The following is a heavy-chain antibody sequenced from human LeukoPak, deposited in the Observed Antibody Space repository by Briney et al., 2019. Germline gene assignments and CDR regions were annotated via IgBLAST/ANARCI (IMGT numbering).Heavy chain of an antibody. Sequence: SVKVSCKASGGTFSSYAISWVRQAPGQGVEWMGGIIPIFGTANYAQKFQGRVTITADESTSTAYMELSSLRSEDTAVYYCARARLADCSSTSCYAWYSGYDRIDAFDIWGQGTMVTVSS. CDR2: IIPIFGTA. V-gene: IGHV1-69*13. CDR1: GGTFSSYA. J-gene: IGHJ3*02. CDR3: ARARLADCSSTSCYAWYSGYDRIDAFDI. D-gene: IGHD2-2*01.